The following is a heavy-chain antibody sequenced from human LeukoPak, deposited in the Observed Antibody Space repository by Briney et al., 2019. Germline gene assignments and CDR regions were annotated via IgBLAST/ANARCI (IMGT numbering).Heavy chain of an antibody. CDR1: GFTFSSYS. D-gene: IGHD3-10*01. J-gene: IGHJ6*02. V-gene: IGHV3-48*01. Sequence: PGGSLRLSCAASGFTFSSYSMNWVRQAPGKGLEWVSYISSSSSTIYYADSVKGRFTISRDNAKNSLYLQMNSLRAEDTAVYYCARDGSYYGSGSYLIGYYYGMDVWGQGTTVTVSS. CDR3: ARDGSYYGSGSYLIGYYYGMDV. CDR2: ISSSSSTI.